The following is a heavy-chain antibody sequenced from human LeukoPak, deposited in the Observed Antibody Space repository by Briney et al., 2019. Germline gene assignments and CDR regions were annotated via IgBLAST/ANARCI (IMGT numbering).Heavy chain of an antibody. J-gene: IGHJ5*02. CDR2: INPNSGGT. CDR3: ARDTAMVTYWFDP. V-gene: IGHV1-2*02. CDR1: GYTFTGYY. Sequence: ASVKVSCKASGYTFTGYYMHWVRQAPGQGLEWMGWINPNSGGTNYAQKFQGRVTMTRDTSISTAYMELSRMRSDDTAVYYCARDTAMVTYWFDPWGQGTLVTVSS. D-gene: IGHD5-18*01.